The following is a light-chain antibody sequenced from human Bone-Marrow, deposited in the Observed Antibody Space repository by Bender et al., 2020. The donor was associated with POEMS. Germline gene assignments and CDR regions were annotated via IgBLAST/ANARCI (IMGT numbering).Light chain of an antibody. CDR1: TSNIGSND. CDR2: DNN. V-gene: IGLV1-51*01. Sequence: QSMLTQPPSVSAAPGQRVTISCTGSTSNIGSNDVCWYQQLPGTAPKLLIHDNNNRPSGIPDRFSGSKSGTSATLGISELQSEDEAHYYCAVWDDTLNGPVFGGGTKLTVL. CDR3: AVWDDTLNGPV. J-gene: IGLJ3*02.